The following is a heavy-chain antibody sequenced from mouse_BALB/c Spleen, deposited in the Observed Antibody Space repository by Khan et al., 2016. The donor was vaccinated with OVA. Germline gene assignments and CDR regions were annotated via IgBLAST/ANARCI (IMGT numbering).Heavy chain of an antibody. CDR3: ARPPITTVVVTSYWFCDV. J-gene: IGHJ1*01. CDR2: ISSGGNYT. V-gene: IGHV5-9-3*01. Sequence: EVELVESGGGLVKPGGSLRLSCAASGFTFSSYAMSWVRQTPEKRLEWVATISSGGNYTYYPGSVKGRFTISRDDSKNTLYLQMSSLRSEDTAMYYCARPPITTVVVTSYWFCDVWGAGTTVTVSS. CDR1: GFTFSSYA. D-gene: IGHD1-1*01.